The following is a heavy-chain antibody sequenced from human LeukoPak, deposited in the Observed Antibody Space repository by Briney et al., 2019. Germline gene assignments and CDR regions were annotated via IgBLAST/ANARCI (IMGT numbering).Heavy chain of an antibody. CDR1: GFTVSSDY. CDR2: IYSGGST. D-gene: IGHD3-10*01. Sequence: GGSLRLSCTASGFTVSSDYMSWVRQAPGKGLEWVSVIYSGGSTSYADSVKGRFTISRDSSKNTLYLQMNSLRAEDTAVYYCAGSITMFRGLINYWGQGTLVTVSS. V-gene: IGHV3-53*01. CDR3: AGSITMFRGLINY. J-gene: IGHJ4*02.